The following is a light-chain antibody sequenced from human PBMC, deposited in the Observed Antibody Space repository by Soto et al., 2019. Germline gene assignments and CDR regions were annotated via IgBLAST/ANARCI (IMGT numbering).Light chain of an antibody. Sequence: EIVLTQSPGTLSLSPGERATLSCRASQSVSSSYLAWYQQKPGQAPRLLIYGASSRATGIPDRFSGSGSETDFTLTICKLEPEDFAVYYCQQYGSSPGTFGQGTKVEIK. V-gene: IGKV3-20*01. CDR2: GAS. CDR3: QQYGSSPGT. CDR1: QSVSSSY. J-gene: IGKJ1*01.